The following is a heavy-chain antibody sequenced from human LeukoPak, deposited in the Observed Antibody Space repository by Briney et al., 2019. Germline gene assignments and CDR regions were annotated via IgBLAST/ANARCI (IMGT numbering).Heavy chain of an antibody. V-gene: IGHV3-23*01. CDR3: AKGELLGY. Sequence: GGSLRLSCAASGFSFSTYAMTWVRQAPGRGLEWVSEISGSGATTYYADSVKGRFTISRDNSKNTVYLQMNSLRAEDTAVCFCAKGELLGYWGQGTLVTVSS. J-gene: IGHJ4*02. D-gene: IGHD1-26*01. CDR1: GFSFSTYA. CDR2: ISGSGATT.